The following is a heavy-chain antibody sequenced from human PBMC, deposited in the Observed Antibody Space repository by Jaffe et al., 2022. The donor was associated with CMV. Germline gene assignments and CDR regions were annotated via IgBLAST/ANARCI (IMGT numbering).Heavy chain of an antibody. J-gene: IGHJ4*02. CDR1: GFSLSTSGVG. CDR2: IYWNDDR. V-gene: IGHV2-5*01. Sequence: QITLKESGPTLVKPTQTLTLTCTFSGFSLSTSGVGVGWIRQPPGKALEWLALIYWNDDRRYSPSLKSRLTITKDTSKNQVVLTMTNMDPVDTATYYCAHMGSFGELLSYNFDYWGQGTLVTVSS. CDR3: AHMGSFGELLSYNFDY. D-gene: IGHD3-10*01.